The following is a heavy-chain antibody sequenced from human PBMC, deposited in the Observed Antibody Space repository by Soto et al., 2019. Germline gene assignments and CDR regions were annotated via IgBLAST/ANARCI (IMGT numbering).Heavy chain of an antibody. V-gene: IGHV1-8*01. J-gene: IGHJ4*02. CDR2: MNPNNGNT. Sequence: QVQLVQSGAEVKKPGASVKVSCKAAAYTFTSYDINWVRQATGQDFEWMGWMNPNNGNTAYAQKFQGRVTMTRDTSKSTAFMDLSSLTSEDTAVYYCASGPRNWGVDYWGQGTLVTVSS. D-gene: IGHD7-27*01. CDR1: AYTFTSYD. CDR3: ASGPRNWGVDY.